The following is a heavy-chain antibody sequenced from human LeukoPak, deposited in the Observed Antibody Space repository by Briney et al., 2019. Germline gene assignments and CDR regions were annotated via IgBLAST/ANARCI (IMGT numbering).Heavy chain of an antibody. V-gene: IGHV1-18*01. CDR1: GYTFTSYG. D-gene: IGHD3-22*01. CDR3: ARDLSQNYYDSSGYGMDV. Sequence: GASVKVSCKASGYTFTSYGISWVRQAPGQGIEWMGWISAYNGNTNYAQKLQGRVTMTTDTSTSTAYMELRSLRSDDTAVYYCARDLSQNYYDSSGYGMDVWGQGTTVTVSS. J-gene: IGHJ6*02. CDR2: ISAYNGNT.